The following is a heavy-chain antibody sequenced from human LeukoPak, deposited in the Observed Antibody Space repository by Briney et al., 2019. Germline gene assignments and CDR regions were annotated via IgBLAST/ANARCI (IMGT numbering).Heavy chain of an antibody. V-gene: IGHV3-23*01. CDR3: ATEKGDSPDY. CDR1: GFTFSNYA. CDR2: LSGSGGNT. J-gene: IGHJ4*02. Sequence: PGGSLRLSCAASGFTFSNYAMAWVRQAPGKGLEWVSGLSGSGGNTFYAVSVKGRFTISRDNPKNTLYLQMNSLRAGDTAVYYCATEKGDSPDYWGQGTLVTVSS. D-gene: IGHD3-16*01.